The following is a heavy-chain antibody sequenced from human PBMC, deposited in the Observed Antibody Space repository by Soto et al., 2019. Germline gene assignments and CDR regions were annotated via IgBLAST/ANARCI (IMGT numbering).Heavy chain of an antibody. D-gene: IGHD4-17*01. V-gene: IGHV3-30*18. J-gene: IGHJ4*02. CDR2: ISYDGSNK. CDR3: AKVRGDYDAGYSYYFDY. CDR1: GFTFSSYG. Sequence: QVQLVESGGGVVQPGRSLRLSCAASGFTFSSYGMHLVRQAPGKGLEWVAVISYDGSNKYYADSVKGRFTISRDNSKNTLYLQMNSLRAEDTAVYYCAKVRGDYDAGYSYYFDYWGQGTLVTVSS.